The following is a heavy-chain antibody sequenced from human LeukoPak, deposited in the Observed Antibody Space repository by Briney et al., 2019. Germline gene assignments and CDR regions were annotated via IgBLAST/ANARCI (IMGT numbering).Heavy chain of an antibody. CDR3: AKCVGLIDPFDY. CDR2: IRGSGIGT. D-gene: IGHD3-16*02. Sequence: GGSLRLSCTASGFTFSSYSMSRVRQAPGKGPEWVSSIRGSGIGTDYADSVKGRFTISRDNSKNTLYLQMNSLRAEDTAVYYCAKCVGLIDPFDYWGQGILVTVSS. V-gene: IGHV3-23*01. J-gene: IGHJ4*02. CDR1: GFTFSSYS.